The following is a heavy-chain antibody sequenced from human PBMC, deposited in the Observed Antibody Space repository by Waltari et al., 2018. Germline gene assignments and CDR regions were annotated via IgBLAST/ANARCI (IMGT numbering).Heavy chain of an antibody. CDR2: ISGSGGST. J-gene: IGHJ3*02. CDR3: AKDCVGWCMLWNAFDI. Sequence: EVQLVESGGGLVQPGGSLRLSCAASGFTFSSYAMSWVRQAPGKGLEWVSAISGSGGSTYYADSVKGRFTISRDNSKNTLYLQMNSLRAEDTAVYYCAKDCVGWCMLWNAFDIWGQGTMVTVSS. V-gene: IGHV3-23*04. D-gene: IGHD2-8*02. CDR1: GFTFSSYA.